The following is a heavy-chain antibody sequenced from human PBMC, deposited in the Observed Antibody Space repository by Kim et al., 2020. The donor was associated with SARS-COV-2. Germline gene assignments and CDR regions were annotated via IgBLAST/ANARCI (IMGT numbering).Heavy chain of an antibody. Sequence: SETLSLTCIVSGGSISSSSYYWGWIRQPPGKGLEWIGSIYYSGSTYYNPSLKSRVTISVDTSKNQFSLKLSSVTAADTAVYYCARPLRSEKGYFDLWGRGTLVTVSS. CDR3: ARPLRSEKGYFDL. CDR1: GGSISSSSYY. V-gene: IGHV4-39*01. CDR2: IYYSGST. D-gene: IGHD4-17*01. J-gene: IGHJ2*01.